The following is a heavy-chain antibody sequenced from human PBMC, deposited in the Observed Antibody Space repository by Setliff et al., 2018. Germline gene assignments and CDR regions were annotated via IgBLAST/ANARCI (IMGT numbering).Heavy chain of an antibody. Sequence: ASVQVSCKASGHIFNSYGISWVRQAPGQGLEWLGWISSYNGRTGYAQRFQDRVSLTTDTSTGAAHMELRSLRSDDTAVYYCAISTLSICSGGSCPNAFDVWGQGTTVTVSS. D-gene: IGHD2-15*01. J-gene: IGHJ3*01. CDR3: AISTLSICSGGSCPNAFDV. V-gene: IGHV1-18*01. CDR1: GHIFNSYG. CDR2: ISSYNGRT.